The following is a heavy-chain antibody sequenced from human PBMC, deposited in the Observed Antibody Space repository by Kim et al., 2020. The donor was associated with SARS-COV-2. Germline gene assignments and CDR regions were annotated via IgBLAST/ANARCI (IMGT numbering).Heavy chain of an antibody. CDR3: ARSRARELLLFDY. J-gene: IGHJ4*02. Sequence: ASVKVSCKASGYTFTGYYMHWVRQAPGQGLEWMGRINPNSGGTNYAQKFQGRVTMTRDTSISTAYMELSRLRSDDTAVYYCARSRARELLLFDYWGQGTLVTVSS. D-gene: IGHD1-26*01. CDR1: GYTFTGYY. CDR2: INPNSGGT. V-gene: IGHV1-2*06.